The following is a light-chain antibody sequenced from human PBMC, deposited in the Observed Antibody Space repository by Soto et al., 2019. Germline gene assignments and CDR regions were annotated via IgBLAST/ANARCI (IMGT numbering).Light chain of an antibody. CDR3: QRSYSVPPT. CDR1: QNIRRY. J-gene: IGKJ1*01. Sequence: DIQMTQSPSSLSASVGDRVTITCRASQNIRRYLNWYQQKPGKAPNLLIYTASSLQSGVPSTFSGSGSGTDFTLTISSLQPEDFATYYCQRSYSVPPTFGQGTKVDIK. V-gene: IGKV1-39*01. CDR2: TAS.